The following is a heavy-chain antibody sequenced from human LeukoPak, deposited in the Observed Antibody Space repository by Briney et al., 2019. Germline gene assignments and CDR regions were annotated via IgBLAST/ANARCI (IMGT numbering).Heavy chain of an antibody. Sequence: ASVKVSCKASGYTFTSYGISWVRQAPGQGLEWMGWISAYNGNTNYAQKLQGRVSMTTDTSTSTAYMELRSLRSDDTAVYYCAATRFSGSYFGPDAFDIWGQGTMVTVPS. J-gene: IGHJ3*02. CDR3: AATRFSGSYFGPDAFDI. V-gene: IGHV1-18*01. D-gene: IGHD1-26*01. CDR2: ISAYNGNT. CDR1: GYTFTSYG.